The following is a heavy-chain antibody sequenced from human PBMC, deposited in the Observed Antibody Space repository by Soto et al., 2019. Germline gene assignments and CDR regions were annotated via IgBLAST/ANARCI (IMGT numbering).Heavy chain of an antibody. D-gene: IGHD6-13*01. V-gene: IGHV3-21*01. CDR1: GFTFRSFT. Sequence: GGCLRLSCAASGFTFRSFTMNWVRQAPGKGLEWVSTISSNSAYIYYTDALRGRFTISRDNAKNSLHLQMNSLRAEDTAVYYCTRDASRDSSARGWFDPWGPGTLVTVSS. CDR3: TRDASRDSSARGWFDP. CDR2: ISSNSAYI. J-gene: IGHJ5*02.